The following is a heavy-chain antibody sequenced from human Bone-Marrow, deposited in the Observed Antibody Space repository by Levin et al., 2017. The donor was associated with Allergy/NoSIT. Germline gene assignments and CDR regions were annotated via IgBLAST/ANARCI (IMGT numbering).Heavy chain of an antibody. V-gene: IGHV4-38-2*02. D-gene: IGHD3-10*01. Sequence: SETLSLTCAVSGYSISSGYYWGWIRQPPGKGLEWIGSIYHSGSTYYNPSLKSRVTISVDTSKNQFSLKLSSVTAADTAVYYCARDEASITMVRGVISDYYGMDVWGQGTTVTVSS. CDR2: IYHSGST. J-gene: IGHJ6*02. CDR1: GYSISSGYY. CDR3: ARDEASITMVRGVISDYYGMDV.